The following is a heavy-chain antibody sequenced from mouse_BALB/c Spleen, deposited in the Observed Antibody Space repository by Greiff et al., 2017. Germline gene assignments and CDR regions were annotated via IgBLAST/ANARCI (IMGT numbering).Heavy chain of an antibody. CDR3: ARTWEGDAMDY. CDR1: GFTFSSYY. CDR2: INSNGGST. J-gene: IGHJ4*01. Sequence: EVQRVESGGGLVKLGGSLKLSCAASGFTFSSYYMSWVRQTPEKRLELVAAINSNGGSTYYPDTVKGRFTISRDNAKNTLYLQMSSLKSEDTALYYCARTWEGDAMDYWGQGTSVTVSS. V-gene: IGHV5-6-2*01. D-gene: IGHD4-1*01.